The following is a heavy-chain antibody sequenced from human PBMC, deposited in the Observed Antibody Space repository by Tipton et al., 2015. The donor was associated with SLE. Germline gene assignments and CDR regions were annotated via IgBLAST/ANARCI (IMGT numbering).Heavy chain of an antibody. CDR2: IHNSGST. J-gene: IGHJ4*02. Sequence: TLSLTCIVSGDSISTYYWSWIRQPPGKGLEWIGYIHNSGSTNYNPSLKSRVTLSVDTSKNQFSLRLSSVTAADTAVYYCARDTYYAFDYWGQGRLVTVSS. CDR3: ARDTYYAFDY. CDR1: GDSISTYY. D-gene: IGHD3-10*01. V-gene: IGHV4-59*01.